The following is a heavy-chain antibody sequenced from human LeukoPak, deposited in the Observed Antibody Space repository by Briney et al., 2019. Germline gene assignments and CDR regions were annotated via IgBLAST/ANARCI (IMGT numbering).Heavy chain of an antibody. CDR1: GASISSYY. CDR3: ATGAYCGGDCFDAFDI. D-gene: IGHD2-21*01. J-gene: IGHJ3*02. CDR2: IYTSGST. V-gene: IGHV4-4*07. Sequence: SETLSLTCTVSGASISSYYWNWIRQPAGKGLEWIGRIYTSGSTDYNPSLESRVTMSVDSSKNQFSLKLSSVTAADTAAYYCATGAYCGGDCFDAFDIWGQGTMVTISS.